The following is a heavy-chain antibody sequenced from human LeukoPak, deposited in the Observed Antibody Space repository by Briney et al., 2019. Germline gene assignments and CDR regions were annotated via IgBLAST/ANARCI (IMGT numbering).Heavy chain of an antibody. J-gene: IGHJ2*01. CDR1: GFTFSTYW. Sequence: PGGSLRLSCATSGFTFSTYWMTWVRQAPGKGLEWVANIKQDGSEKYFVDSVKGRFTISRDNAKNSLYLQMNSLSAEDTAVYHCAREGGPPPWYFDLWGRGTLVTVSS. CDR2: IKQDGSEK. V-gene: IGHV3-7*04. D-gene: IGHD3-16*01. CDR3: AREGGPPPWYFDL.